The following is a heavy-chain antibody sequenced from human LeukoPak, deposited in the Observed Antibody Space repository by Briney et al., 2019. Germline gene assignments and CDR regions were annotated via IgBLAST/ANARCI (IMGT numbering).Heavy chain of an antibody. CDR3: ARSFFQWNYGSCLDS. D-gene: IGHD1-7*01. CDR1: GFTFSSYW. J-gene: IGHJ4*02. CDR2: IRQDGSNK. V-gene: IGHV3-7*01. Sequence: PGGSLRLSCAASGFTFSSYWMSWVRQAPGKGLEWVAYIRQDGSNKYSVDSVKGRFTISRDNAKNTLYLQMNSRRAEDTGVYSCARSFFQWNYGSCLDSWGQGTLVTVSS.